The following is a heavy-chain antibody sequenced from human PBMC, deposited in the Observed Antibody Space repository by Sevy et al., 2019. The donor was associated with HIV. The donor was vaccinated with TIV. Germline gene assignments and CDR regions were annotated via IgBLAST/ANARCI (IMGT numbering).Heavy chain of an antibody. CDR3: AREERVRLTTGTVGAFDI. CDR1: GFTFSSYW. J-gene: IGHJ3*02. D-gene: IGHD1-1*01. CDR2: IKQDGSEK. Sequence: GGSLRLSCAAPGFTFSSYWMSWVRQAPGKGLEWVANIKQDGSEKYYVDSVKGRFTISRDNAKNSLYLQMNSLRAEDTAVYYCAREERVRLTTGTVGAFDIWGQGTMVTVSS. V-gene: IGHV3-7*01.